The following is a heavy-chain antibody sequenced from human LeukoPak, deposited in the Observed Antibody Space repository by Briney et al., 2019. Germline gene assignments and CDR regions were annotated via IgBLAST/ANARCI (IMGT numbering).Heavy chain of an antibody. V-gene: IGHV3-11*01. Sequence: GGSLRLSCAVSGFTFSDYYMSWVRQAPGKGLEWVSYISGSGGSIYYADSVKGRFTISRDNAKNSLYLQINSLRAEDTAVYYCAKALFGGNTCWGQGTLVTVSS. CDR2: ISGSGGSI. D-gene: IGHD2-15*01. CDR1: GFTFSDYY. J-gene: IGHJ4*02. CDR3: AKALFGGNTC.